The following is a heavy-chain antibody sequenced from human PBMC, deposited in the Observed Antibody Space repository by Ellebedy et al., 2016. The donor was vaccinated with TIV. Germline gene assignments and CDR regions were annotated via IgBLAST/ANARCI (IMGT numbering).Heavy chain of an antibody. Sequence: ASVKVSCXASGYSFSNYTIGWVRQAPGQGLEWMGWITGSNGNTNYAQNLQGRVTMTTDTSTSTAYMELRGLRSDDTAVYYCAREGAFDSGGYYELFDHWGQGTLVTVSS. D-gene: IGHD3-22*01. J-gene: IGHJ4*02. V-gene: IGHV1-18*01. CDR3: AREGAFDSGGYYELFDH. CDR1: GYSFSNYT. CDR2: ITGSNGNT.